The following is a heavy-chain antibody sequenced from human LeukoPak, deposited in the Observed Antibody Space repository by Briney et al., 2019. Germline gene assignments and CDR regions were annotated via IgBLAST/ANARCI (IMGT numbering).Heavy chain of an antibody. CDR3: ARRDCGTIKCRGSNWFDP. J-gene: IGHJ5*02. Sequence: PGGSLRLSCAASGFTFSSCGMHWVRQAPGKGLEWVAVIWYDGSNKYYADSVKGRFTISRDNSKNTLYLQMNSLRAEDTAVYYCARRDCGTIKCRGSNWFDPWGQGTLVSVSS. D-gene: IGHD2-15*01. CDR2: IWYDGSNK. CDR1: GFTFSSCG. V-gene: IGHV3-33*01.